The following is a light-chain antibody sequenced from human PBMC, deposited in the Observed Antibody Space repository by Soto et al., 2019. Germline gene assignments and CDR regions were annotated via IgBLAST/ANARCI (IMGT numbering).Light chain of an antibody. CDR3: QQYYTTPPYT. J-gene: IGKJ2*01. Sequence: IVMTQSPDSLAVSLGERATINCKSRQSVLHSSNKKNYFAWYQQKPGQPPKLLIYWASTRESGVPDRFSGSGSGTDFTLPISSLQAEDVAVYYCQQYYTTPPYTFGQGTKLEIK. V-gene: IGKV4-1*01. CDR1: QSVLHSSNKKNY. CDR2: WAS.